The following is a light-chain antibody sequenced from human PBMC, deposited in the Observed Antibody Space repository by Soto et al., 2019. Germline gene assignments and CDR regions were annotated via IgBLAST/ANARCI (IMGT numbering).Light chain of an antibody. CDR3: QQRNRTTCT. V-gene: IGKV1-39*01. CDR1: QSISSY. J-gene: IGKJ1*01. Sequence: DIQMTQSPSSLSASVGDRVTITCRASQSISSYLNWYQHKPGKAPKLLIYAASSLQSGVPSRLSGSGSGTHFTLIISSLQPEGFATYYCQQRNRTTCTIGQGTKVPIK. CDR2: AAS.